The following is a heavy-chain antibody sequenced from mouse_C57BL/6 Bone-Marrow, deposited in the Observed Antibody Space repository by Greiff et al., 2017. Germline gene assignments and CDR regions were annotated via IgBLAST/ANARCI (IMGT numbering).Heavy chain of an antibody. J-gene: IGHJ2*01. CDR1: GYAFSSSW. CDR3: GGFFDY. CDR2: IYPGDGDT. V-gene: IGHV1-82*01. Sequence: QVQLQQSGPELVKPGASVKISCKASGYAFSSSWMNWVKQRPGKGLEWIGRIYPGDGDTNYNGKFKGKATLTADKSSSIAYMQLSSLTSEDSAVYFCGGFFDYWGQGTTLTVSS.